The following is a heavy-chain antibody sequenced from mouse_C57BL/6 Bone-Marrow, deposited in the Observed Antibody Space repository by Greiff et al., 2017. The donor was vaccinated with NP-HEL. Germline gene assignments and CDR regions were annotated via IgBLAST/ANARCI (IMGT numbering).Heavy chain of an antibody. D-gene: IGHD1-1*01. CDR2: IDPEDGET. V-gene: IGHV14-2*01. CDR1: GFNIKDYY. Sequence: EVQLQQSGAELVKPGASVTLSCTASGFNIKDYYMHWVKQRTEQGLEWIGRIDPEDGETKYAPKFQGKATITADTSSNTAYLQLSSLTSEDTAVYYCARSYYGSSYVGFAYWGQGTLVTVSA. CDR3: ARSYYGSSYVGFAY. J-gene: IGHJ3*01.